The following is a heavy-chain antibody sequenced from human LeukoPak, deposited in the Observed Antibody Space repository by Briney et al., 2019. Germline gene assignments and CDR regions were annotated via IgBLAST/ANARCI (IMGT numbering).Heavy chain of an antibody. CDR2: IIPILGIA. V-gene: IGHV1-69*04. CDR1: GGTFSSYG. Sequence: SVKVSCKASGGTFSSYGISWVRQAPGQGLEWMGRIIPILGIANYAQKFQGRVTITADKSTSTAYMELSSLRSEDTAVYYCAREKAVDIVATTIYYFDYWGQGTLVTVSS. CDR3: AREKAVDIVATTIYYFDY. D-gene: IGHD5-12*01. J-gene: IGHJ4*02.